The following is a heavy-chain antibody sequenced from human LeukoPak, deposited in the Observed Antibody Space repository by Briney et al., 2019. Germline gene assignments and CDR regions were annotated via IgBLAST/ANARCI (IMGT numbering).Heavy chain of an antibody. J-gene: IGHJ4*02. V-gene: IGHV3-15*01. D-gene: IGHD1-26*01. CDR3: TTGSGNYGLDN. CDR1: GFTLTNAW. CDR2: IRSKTDGGTA. Sequence: GGSLSLSCAASGFTLTNAWITWVRQAPGRGLEWVGRIRSKTDGGTADYAAPVKGRFIISRDESKNTLYLQMNSLKSEDTAVYYCTTGSGNYGLDNWGQGTLVTVSS.